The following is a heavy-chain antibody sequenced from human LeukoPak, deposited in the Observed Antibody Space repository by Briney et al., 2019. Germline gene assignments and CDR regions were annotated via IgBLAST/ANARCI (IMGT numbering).Heavy chain of an antibody. CDR1: GGSISSSSYY. J-gene: IGHJ4*02. Sequence: PSETLSLTCTVSGGSISSSSYYWDWIRQPPGKGLEWIGSIYYSGSTYYNPSLKSRVTISVDTSKNQFSLKLSSVTAADTAVYYCAREPLGYCSSTSCYAFDYWGQGTLVTVSS. CDR3: AREPLGYCSSTSCYAFDY. V-gene: IGHV4-39*07. CDR2: IYYSGST. D-gene: IGHD2-2*01.